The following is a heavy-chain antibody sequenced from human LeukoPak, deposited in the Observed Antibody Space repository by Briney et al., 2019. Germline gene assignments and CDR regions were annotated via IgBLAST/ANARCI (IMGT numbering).Heavy chain of an antibody. J-gene: IGHJ4*02. CDR3: ARDRDYGSGIFDY. D-gene: IGHD3-10*01. CDR1: GYTFTGYY. V-gene: IGHV1-2*02. CDR2: INPNSGGT. Sequence: GASVKVSCKASGYTFTGYYMHWVRQAPGQGLEWMGWINPNSGGTNYAQKFQGRVTMTRDTSISTAYMELNRLRSDDTVVYYCARDRDYGSGIFDYWGQGTLVTVSS.